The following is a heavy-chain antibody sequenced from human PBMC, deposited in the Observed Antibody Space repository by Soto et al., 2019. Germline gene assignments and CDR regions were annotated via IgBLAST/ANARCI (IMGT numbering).Heavy chain of an antibody. Sequence: SEIQSLTCSVSGGSIISYGLSWIRQPPGKGLEWIGYIYYSGSTNYNPSLKSRVTISVDTSKNQFSLKLSSVTAADTAVYYCAKDSKLSVGFDPWGQGTLVTVSS. CDR3: AKDSKLSVGFDP. J-gene: IGHJ5*02. D-gene: IGHD2-15*01. CDR2: IYYSGST. CDR1: GGSIISYG. V-gene: IGHV4-59*01.